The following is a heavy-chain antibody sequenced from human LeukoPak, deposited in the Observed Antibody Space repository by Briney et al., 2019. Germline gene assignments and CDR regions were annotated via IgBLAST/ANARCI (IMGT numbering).Heavy chain of an antibody. J-gene: IGHJ4*02. CDR2: INHSGST. Sequence: SETLSLTCAVYGRSFSGYYWSWIRQPPGKGLEWIGEINHSGSTNYNPSLKSRVTISVDTSRNQFSLKLRSVTAAETAVYYCARAIVVVPAATSDYFDYWGQGTLVTVSS. D-gene: IGHD2-2*01. V-gene: IGHV4-34*01. CDR3: ARAIVVVPAATSDYFDY. CDR1: GRSFSGYY.